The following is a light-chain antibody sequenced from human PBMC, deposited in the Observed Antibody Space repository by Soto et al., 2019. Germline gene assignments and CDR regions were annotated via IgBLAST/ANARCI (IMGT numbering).Light chain of an antibody. CDR1: SSDVGGYLY. V-gene: IGLV2-11*01. CDR3: CSYAGSYKGYV. Sequence: QSALTQPRSVSGSPGQSVTISCTGTSSDVGGYLYVSWYQQHPGKAPKLMIYDVSKRPSGVPDRFSGSKSGNTASLTISGLQAEDEADYYCCSYAGSYKGYVFGTGTKVTVL. J-gene: IGLJ1*01. CDR2: DVS.